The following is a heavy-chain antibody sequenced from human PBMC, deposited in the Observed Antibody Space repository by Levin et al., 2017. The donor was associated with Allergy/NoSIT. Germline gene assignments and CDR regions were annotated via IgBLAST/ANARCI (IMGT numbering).Heavy chain of an antibody. V-gene: IGHV4-34*01. CDR2: INHAGST. Sequence: SETLSLTCAVYGGSFTGYYWTWIRQPPGKGLEWIGEINHAGSTNYNASLKSRVTISVTPSKNQVSLNLRSVTAADTAVYYCARTKIKHETTDAFDVWGQGTMVTVSS. CDR1: GGSFTGYY. D-gene: IGHD1-14*01. CDR3: ARTKIKHETTDAFDV. J-gene: IGHJ3*01.